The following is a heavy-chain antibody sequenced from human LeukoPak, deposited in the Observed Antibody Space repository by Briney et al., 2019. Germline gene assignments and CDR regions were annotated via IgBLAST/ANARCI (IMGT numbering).Heavy chain of an antibody. CDR1: GFTVSSNY. J-gene: IGHJ4*02. D-gene: IGHD4-17*01. Sequence: GGSLRLSCAASGFTVSSNYMSWVRQAPGKGLEWVSVIYSGGSTYYADSVKGRFTISRDNSKNTLYLQMNSLRAEDTAVYYCARAKDYGDLFDYWGQGTLVTVSS. CDR2: IYSGGST. V-gene: IGHV3-66*01. CDR3: ARAKDYGDLFDY.